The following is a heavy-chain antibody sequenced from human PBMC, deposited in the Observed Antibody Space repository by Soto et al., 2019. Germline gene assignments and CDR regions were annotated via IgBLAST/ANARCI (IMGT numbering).Heavy chain of an antibody. CDR3: AATYSSGWYVWNYFDY. CDR1: GFTFTSSA. Sequence: SVKVSCKASGFTFTSSAVQWVRQARGQRLEWIGWIVVGSGNTNYAQKFQERVTITRDMSTSTAYMELSSLRSEDTAVYYCAATYSSGWYVWNYFDYWGQGTLVTV. D-gene: IGHD6-19*01. J-gene: IGHJ4*02. CDR2: IVVGSGNT. V-gene: IGHV1-58*01.